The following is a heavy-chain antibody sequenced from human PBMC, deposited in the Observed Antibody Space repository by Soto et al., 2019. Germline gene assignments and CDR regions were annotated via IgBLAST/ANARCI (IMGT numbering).Heavy chain of an antibody. J-gene: IGHJ6*02. CDR1: GYSFTSYW. Sequence: GESLKISCKGSGYSFTSYWIGWVRQMPGKGLEWMGIIYPGDSDTRYSPSFQGQVTISADKSISTAYLQWSSLKASDTAMYYCARRYCSGGSCHKRYYYGMDVWGQGTTVTVSS. D-gene: IGHD2-15*01. CDR3: ARRYCSGGSCHKRYYYGMDV. CDR2: IYPGDSDT. V-gene: IGHV5-51*01.